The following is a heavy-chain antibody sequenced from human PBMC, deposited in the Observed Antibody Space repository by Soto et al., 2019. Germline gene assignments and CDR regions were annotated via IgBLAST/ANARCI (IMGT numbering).Heavy chain of an antibody. J-gene: IGHJ6*02. CDR2: IVVGSGNT. CDR3: ARGDVDTAMVFGYYYYGMDV. CDR1: GFTFTSSA. D-gene: IGHD5-18*01. V-gene: IGHV1-58*01. Sequence: SVKVSCKASGFTFTSSAVQWVRQARGQRLEWIGWIVVGSGNTNYAQKFQERVTITRDMSTSTAYMELRSLRSEDTAVYYCARGDVDTAMVFGYYYYGMDVWGQGTTVTVSS.